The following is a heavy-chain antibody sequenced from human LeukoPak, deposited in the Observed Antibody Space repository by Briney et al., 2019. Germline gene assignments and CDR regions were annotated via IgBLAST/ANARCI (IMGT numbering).Heavy chain of an antibody. CDR3: AKDHSGTWDYFDY. V-gene: IGHV3-23*01. J-gene: IGHJ4*02. D-gene: IGHD1-26*01. CDR1: GLTFSSYA. Sequence: GGSLRLSCAASGLTFSSYAMSWVSRAPGRGLEWVSTISGSGRNTDYADSVKGRFTISRDNSKNTFYLQMNSLRAEDTALYYCAKDHSGTWDYFDYWGQGTLVTVSS. CDR2: ISGSGRNT.